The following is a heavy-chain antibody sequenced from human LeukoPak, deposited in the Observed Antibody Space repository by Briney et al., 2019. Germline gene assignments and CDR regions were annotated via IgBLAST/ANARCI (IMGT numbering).Heavy chain of an antibody. CDR3: ARDDYSSGWYYFDY. D-gene: IGHD6-19*01. V-gene: IGHV1-18*01. CDR2: ISAYNGNT. J-gene: IGHJ4*02. Sequence: ASVKVSCKASGGTFSSYAISWVRQAPGQGLEWMGWISAYNGNTNYAQKLQGRVTMTTDTSTSTAYMELRSLRSDDTAVYYCARDDYSSGWYYFDYWGQGTLVTVSS. CDR1: GGTFSSYA.